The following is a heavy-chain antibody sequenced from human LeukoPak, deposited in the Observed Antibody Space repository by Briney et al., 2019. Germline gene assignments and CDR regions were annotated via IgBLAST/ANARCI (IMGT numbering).Heavy chain of an antibody. CDR2: INHSGST. D-gene: IGHD2-2*02. J-gene: IGHJ6*02. Sequence: SETLSLTCAVYGGSFSGYYWSWIRQPPGKGLEWIGEINHSGSTNYNPSLKSRVTISVDTSKNQFPLKLSSVTAADTAVYYCARMRSYVPAAISYGMDVWGQGTTVTVSS. V-gene: IGHV4-34*01. CDR1: GGSFSGYY. CDR3: ARMRSYVPAAISYGMDV.